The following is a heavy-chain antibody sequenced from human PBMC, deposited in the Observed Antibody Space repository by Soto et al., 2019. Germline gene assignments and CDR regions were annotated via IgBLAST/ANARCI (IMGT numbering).Heavy chain of an antibody. CDR1: EFTFSSYA. Sequence: EMQLLESGGGLVQPGGSLRLSCAASEFTFSSYAMSWVRQAPGKGLEWVSAISGSGGSTYYADSVKGRFTISRDNSKNTLYLQMHSLRAEDTAVYYCAKDGKTTSITRTMVPSIWFDPWGQGTLVTVSS. J-gene: IGHJ5*02. CDR2: ISGSGGST. CDR3: AKDGKTTSITRTMVPSIWFDP. D-gene: IGHD1-20*01. V-gene: IGHV3-23*01.